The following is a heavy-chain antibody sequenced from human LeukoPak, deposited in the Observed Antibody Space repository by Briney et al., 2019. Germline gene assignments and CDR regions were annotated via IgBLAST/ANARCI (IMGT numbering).Heavy chain of an antibody. CDR2: ISGSGGST. CDR3: ARRRSGYSYGPNWFDP. D-gene: IGHD5-18*01. CDR1: GFTFTNFG. Sequence: GGSLRLSCAASGFTFTNFGMSWVRQAPGKGLDWVSAISGSGGSTHYADSVTGRFTISRDNSKNTLYLQMNSLRAEDTAVYYCARRRSGYSYGPNWFDPWGQGTLVTVSS. V-gene: IGHV3-23*01. J-gene: IGHJ5*02.